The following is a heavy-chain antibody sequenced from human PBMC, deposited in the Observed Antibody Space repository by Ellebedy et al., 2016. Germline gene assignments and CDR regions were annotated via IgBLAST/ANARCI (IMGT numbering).Heavy chain of an antibody. V-gene: IGHV3-74*03. CDR3: ANSLSVEWPGGV. CDR2: IHTDGSTT. J-gene: IGHJ6*02. CDR1: GFTLSSYL. D-gene: IGHD3-3*01. Sequence: GESLKISCAASGFTLSSYLMYWVRQAPGKGLEWVSRIHTDGSTTMYADSVKGRFTISRDNPKNTLYLQMNSLRAEDTAVYYCANSLSVEWPGGVWGQGTTVTVS.